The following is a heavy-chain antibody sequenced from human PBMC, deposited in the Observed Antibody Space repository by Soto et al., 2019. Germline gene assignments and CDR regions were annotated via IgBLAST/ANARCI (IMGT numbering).Heavy chain of an antibody. CDR1: GITFRSSG. CDR3: VRDLSRSGNYKNDAFQI. Sequence: QVQLVESGGGVVQPGRSLRLSCAASGITFRSSGMHWVRQAPGKGLEWVAVMWYDGTTKYYAESVKGRFTISRDTSSNTLYLQMNSLRVDDTAVYYRVRDLSRSGNYKNDAFQIWGQGTMVTVSS. D-gene: IGHD3-10*01. J-gene: IGHJ3*02. CDR2: MWYDGTTK. V-gene: IGHV3-33*01.